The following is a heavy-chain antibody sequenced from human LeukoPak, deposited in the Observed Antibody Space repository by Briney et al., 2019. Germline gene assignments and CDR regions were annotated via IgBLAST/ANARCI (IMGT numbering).Heavy chain of an antibody. D-gene: IGHD2-2*01. CDR3: ARGDLYCSSTSCYGRYSGFDP. CDR1: GSTFTSYD. V-gene: IGHV1-8*01. Sequence: ASVKVSCKASGSTFTSYDINWVRQATGQGLEWMGWMNPNSGNTGYAQKFQGRVTMTRNTSISTAYMELSSLRSEDTAVYYCARGDLYCSSTSCYGRYSGFDPWGQGTLVTVSS. J-gene: IGHJ5*02. CDR2: MNPNSGNT.